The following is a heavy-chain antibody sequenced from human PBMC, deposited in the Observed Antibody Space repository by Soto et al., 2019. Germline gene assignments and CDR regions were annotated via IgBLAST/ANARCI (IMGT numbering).Heavy chain of an antibody. Sequence: SETLSLTCAVYGGSFSGYYWSWIRQPPGKGLEWIGEINHSGSTNYNPSLKSRVTISVDTSKNQFSLKLSSVTAADTAVYYCAKGGFGDYYGSGWFDYWGQGTLVTVSS. V-gene: IGHV4-34*01. CDR2: INHSGST. D-gene: IGHD3-10*01. CDR1: GGSFSGYY. J-gene: IGHJ4*02. CDR3: AKGGFGDYYGSGWFDY.